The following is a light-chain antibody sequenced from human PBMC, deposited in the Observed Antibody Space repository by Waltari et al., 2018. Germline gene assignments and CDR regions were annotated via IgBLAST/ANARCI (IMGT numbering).Light chain of an antibody. Sequence: QSVLTQPPSVSGAPGQRISISCTGNSSNIGAGYAVHWYQQLPGAAPKLLIYGTTNRPSGVPDRFSGSKSGSSASLAITGLRPEDEADYYCQSSDSSLRAVFGGGTKVTVL. V-gene: IGLV1-40*01. CDR3: QSSDSSLRAV. CDR2: GTT. J-gene: IGLJ2*01. CDR1: SSNIGAGYA.